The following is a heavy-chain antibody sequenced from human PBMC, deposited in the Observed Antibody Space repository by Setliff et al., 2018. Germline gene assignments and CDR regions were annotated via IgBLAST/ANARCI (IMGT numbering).Heavy chain of an antibody. CDR3: ARVTVAGTDY. Sequence: SETLSLTCAVYGGSFSGYYWSWIRQPPGKRLEWIGEIIHSGSTNYNPSLKSRVTISMDTSKNQFSLKLSSVTAADTAVYYCARVTVAGTDYWGQGTLVTVS. V-gene: IGHV4-34*12. J-gene: IGHJ4*02. CDR2: IIHSGST. D-gene: IGHD6-19*01. CDR1: GGSFSGYY.